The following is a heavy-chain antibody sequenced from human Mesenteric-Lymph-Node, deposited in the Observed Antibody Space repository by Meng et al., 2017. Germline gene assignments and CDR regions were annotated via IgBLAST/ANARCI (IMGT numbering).Heavy chain of an antibody. Sequence: ASVKVSCKASGDTFINYDINWVRQATGQGLEWMGWMSPHSGYTGYAQKFQGRVTMTRNTSISTAYMELSSLRSEDTAVYYCARGPSFYGDYYYYGMDVWGQGTTVTVSS. CDR3: ARGPSFYGDYYYYGMDV. J-gene: IGHJ6*02. CDR2: MSPHSGYT. CDR1: GDTFINYD. D-gene: IGHD4-17*01. V-gene: IGHV1-8*02.